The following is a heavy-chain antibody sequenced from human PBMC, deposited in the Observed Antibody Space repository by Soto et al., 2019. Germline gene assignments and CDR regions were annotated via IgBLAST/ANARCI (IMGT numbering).Heavy chain of an antibody. CDR2: ISYDGSNK. D-gene: IGHD2-15*01. V-gene: IGHV3-30*18. Sequence: QVQLVESGGGVVQPGRSLRLSCAASGFTFSSYGMHWVRQAPGKGLEWVAVISYDGSNKYYADSVKGRFTISRDNSNNTLYLHMNSLRAEDTAVYYRAKETYSGPLDYWGQGTLVTVSS. CDR1: GFTFSSYG. J-gene: IGHJ4*02. CDR3: AKETYSGPLDY.